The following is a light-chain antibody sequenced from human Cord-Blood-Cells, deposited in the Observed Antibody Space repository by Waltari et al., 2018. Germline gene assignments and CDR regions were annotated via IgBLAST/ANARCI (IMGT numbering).Light chain of an antibody. CDR2: SNK. V-gene: IGLV1-44*01. J-gene: IGLJ3*02. Sequence: QSVLTQPPSASGTPGQRVTISRSGSSSNIGSNTVNWYQQLPGTAPNLLIYSNKQRPSGVPDRFSGSKSGTSASLAISGLQSEDEADYYCAAWDDSLNGRVFGGGTKLTVL. CDR1: SSNIGSNT. CDR3: AAWDDSLNGRV.